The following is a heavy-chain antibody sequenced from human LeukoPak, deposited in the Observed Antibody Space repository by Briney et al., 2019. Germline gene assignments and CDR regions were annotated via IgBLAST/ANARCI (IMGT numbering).Heavy chain of an antibody. J-gene: IGHJ4*02. Sequence: GGSLRLSCAASGFTVSSNYMSWVRQAPGKGLEWVSTIYSGGSTYYADSVKGRFTISRDISKNTLYLQMNSLRGDDTAVYYCARNGYTRGWYRNWGQGTLFTVSS. V-gene: IGHV3-53*01. D-gene: IGHD6-19*01. CDR3: ARNGYTRGWYRN. CDR2: IYSGGST. CDR1: GFTVSSNY.